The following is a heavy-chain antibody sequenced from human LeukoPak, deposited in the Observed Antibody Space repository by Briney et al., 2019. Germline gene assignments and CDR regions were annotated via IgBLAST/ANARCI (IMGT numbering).Heavy chain of an antibody. D-gene: IGHD4-17*01. CDR3: ARGGTVTMNWFDP. CDR2: ISGYNGNT. CDR1: GYTFTSYG. J-gene: IGHJ5*02. Sequence: ASVKVSCKASGYTFTSYGISWVRQAPGQGLEWMGWISGYNGNTNYAQKVQGRVNMTTDISTSTAYMELRSLRSDDTAVYYCARGGTVTMNWFDPWGQGTLVTVSS. V-gene: IGHV1-18*04.